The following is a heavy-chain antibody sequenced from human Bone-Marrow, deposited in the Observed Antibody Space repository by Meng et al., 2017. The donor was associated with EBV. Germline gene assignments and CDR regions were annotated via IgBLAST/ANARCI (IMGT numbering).Heavy chain of an antibody. V-gene: IGHV1-69*01. CDR3: ARRSGRGYTSDY. D-gene: IGHD3-10*01. CDR1: GVPFRNYA. J-gene: IGHJ4*02. CDR2: FLPTWGEP. Sequence: QMYLEESGAALKRPRPSVTVSCKSSGVPFRNYAVSWVCLPHGQGLAWLGVFLPTWGEPNYDQKFLGSIPITADESTSNHYMDMSTMRSDDTAVYYCARRSGRGYTSDYWGQGTLVTVSS.